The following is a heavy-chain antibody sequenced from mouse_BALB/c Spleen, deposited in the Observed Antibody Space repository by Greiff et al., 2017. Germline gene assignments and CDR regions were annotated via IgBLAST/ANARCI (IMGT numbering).Heavy chain of an antibody. CDR2: INSNGGST. CDR3: ARAYDYDAWFAY. D-gene: IGHD2-4*01. CDR1: GFTFSSYG. V-gene: IGHV5-6-3*01. J-gene: IGHJ3*01. Sequence: DVQLVESGGGLVQPGGSLKLSCAASGFTFSSYGMSWVRQTPDKRLELVATINSNGGSTYYPDSVKGRFTISRDNAKNTLYLQMSSLKSEDTAMYYCARAYDYDAWFAYWGQGTLVTVSA.